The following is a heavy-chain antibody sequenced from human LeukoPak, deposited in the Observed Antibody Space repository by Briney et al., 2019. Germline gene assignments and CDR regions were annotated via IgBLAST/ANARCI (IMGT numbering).Heavy chain of an antibody. CDR2: IIPIFGTA. CDR1: GGTFSSYA. J-gene: IGHJ5*02. D-gene: IGHD3-9*01. CDR3: ARVSALRYFDWLPFGEEFDP. Sequence: ASVKVSCKASGGTFSSYAISWVRQAPGQGLEWMGGIIPIFGTANYAQKFQGRVTITADESTSTAYMELSSLKAEDTAVYYCARVSALRYFDWLPFGEEFDPWGQGTLVTVSS. V-gene: IGHV1-69*13.